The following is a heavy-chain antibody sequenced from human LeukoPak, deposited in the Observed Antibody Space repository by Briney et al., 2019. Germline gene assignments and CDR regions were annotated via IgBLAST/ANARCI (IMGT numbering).Heavy chain of an antibody. Sequence: SETLSLTCTVSGASISSYYWSWIRQPPGKGLEWIGYIYYSGSTNYNPSLKSRATISVDTSKNQFSLRLSSVTAADTAVYYCARHRYYCDSSGYYYQPWGQGTLVTVSS. CDR1: GASISSYY. CDR2: IYYSGST. J-gene: IGHJ5*02. V-gene: IGHV4-59*01. D-gene: IGHD3-22*01. CDR3: ARHRYYCDSSGYYYQP.